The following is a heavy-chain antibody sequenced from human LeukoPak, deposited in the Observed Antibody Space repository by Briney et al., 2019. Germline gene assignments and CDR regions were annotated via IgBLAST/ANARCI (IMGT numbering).Heavy chain of an antibody. V-gene: IGHV4-30-2*02. J-gene: IGHJ4*02. CDR1: GGSISSGGYS. D-gene: IGHD1-1*01. CDR2: IFHTGST. Sequence: SETLSLTCVVSGGSISSGGYSWSWIRQPPGKGLEWIGYIFHTGSTFYNPSLKSRITISGDRSKNQFSLKLSSVTAADTAVYYCARLTRRSGNYFDYWGQGTLVTVSS. CDR3: ARLTRRSGNYFDY.